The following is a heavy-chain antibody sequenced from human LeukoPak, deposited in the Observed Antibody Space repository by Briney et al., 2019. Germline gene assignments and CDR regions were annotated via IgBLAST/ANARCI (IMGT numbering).Heavy chain of an antibody. CDR1: SVSIANTFYY. CDR2: IYTTGST. Sequence: SQTLSLTCTVSSVSIANTFYYWNWLRQPAGKGLEWIGRIYTTGSTDYNPSLNRPLTISLHTASNQCSLKLSSVTAADTAVYYCARRQDGYDYWGQGTLVTVSS. V-gene: IGHV4-61*02. D-gene: IGHD6-25*01. CDR3: ARRQDGYDY. J-gene: IGHJ4*02.